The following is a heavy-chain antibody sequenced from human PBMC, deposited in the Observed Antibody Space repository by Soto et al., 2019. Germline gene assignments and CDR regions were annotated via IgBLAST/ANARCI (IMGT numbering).Heavy chain of an antibody. CDR1: GFTVSSNY. Sequence: GGSLRLSCAASGFTVSSNYMSWVRQAPGKGLEWVSVIYSGGSTYYADSVKGRFTISRDNSKNTLYLQMNSLRAEDTAVYYCARDYLVVVPAASPSDYYYMDVWGKGTTVTVSS. J-gene: IGHJ6*03. CDR3: ARDYLVVVPAASPSDYYYMDV. V-gene: IGHV3-66*01. CDR2: IYSGGST. D-gene: IGHD2-2*01.